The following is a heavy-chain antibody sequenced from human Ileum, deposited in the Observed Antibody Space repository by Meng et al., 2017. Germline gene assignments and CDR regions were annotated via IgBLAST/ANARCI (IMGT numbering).Heavy chain of an antibody. CDR1: GGSISVYR. CDR3: ARGLSSAVDYNWFDL. Sequence: SCPDMCKPPTPRDIKCPVSGGSISVYRWNRFRQSSGKGLEWLGRIDARGNASCNPFLESRVTLSMDTSNNQFSLNFNSVTAADTAIYYCARGLSSAVDYNWFDLWGQGALVTVSS. J-gene: IGHJ5*02. CDR2: IDARGNA. D-gene: IGHD6-19*01. V-gene: IGHV4-4*07.